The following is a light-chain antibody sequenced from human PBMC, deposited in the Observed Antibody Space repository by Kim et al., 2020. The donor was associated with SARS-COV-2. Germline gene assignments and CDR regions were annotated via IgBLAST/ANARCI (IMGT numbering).Light chain of an antibody. CDR3: QSYDSSNYV. Sequence: GRAVTISCTRSSGSVAGYYVLWYQQHQGSAATTVFYEDYQRPSGVPDRFSCAIDSSYNSSSLTCAGQTAEDDADYCCQSYDSSNYVFGTGTKVTVL. V-gene: IGLV6-57*03. CDR2: EDY. J-gene: IGLJ1*01. CDR1: SGSVAGYY.